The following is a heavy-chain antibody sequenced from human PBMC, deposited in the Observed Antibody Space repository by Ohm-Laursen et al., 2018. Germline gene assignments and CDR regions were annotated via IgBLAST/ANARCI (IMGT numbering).Heavy chain of an antibody. V-gene: IGHV3-9*01. J-gene: IGHJ5*02. Sequence: SLRLSCAASGFTFGDYVLHWVRQAPGKGLEWVSSITWDSGSIGYADSVEGRFTVSRDNARNSLYLQMNSLRSEDTALYYCAKDSGGRTQQVAEKGIDLWGQGTLVTVSS. CDR3: AKDSGGRTQQVAEKGIDL. CDR1: GFTFGDYV. CDR2: ITWDSGSI. D-gene: IGHD6-13*01.